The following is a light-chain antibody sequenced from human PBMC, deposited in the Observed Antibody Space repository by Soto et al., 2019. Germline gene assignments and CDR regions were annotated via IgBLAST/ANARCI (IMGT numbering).Light chain of an antibody. V-gene: IGLV3-21*02. Sequence: SCELIQPPAVSVAPGQTAKITCGGSNVGSESVHWYQQRPRQAPVLVVYGDSDRPSGVPERFSGSKSGNTASLAISRVEAGDEADYYCQVWESSSDHVLFGGGTKLTVL. CDR2: GDS. CDR3: QVWESSSDHVL. J-gene: IGLJ2*01. CDR1: NVGSES.